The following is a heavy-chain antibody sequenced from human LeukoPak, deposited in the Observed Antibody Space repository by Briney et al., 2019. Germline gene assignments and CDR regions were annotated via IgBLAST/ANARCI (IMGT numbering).Heavy chain of an antibody. V-gene: IGHV4-59*01. CDR1: GGSISSYC. Sequence: SETLSLTCTVSGGSISSYCWSWIRQPPGKGLEWIGYIYYSGSTNYNPSLKSRVTISVDTSKNQFSLKLSSVTAADTAVYYCARGGAHSPFDYWGQGTLVTVSS. D-gene: IGHD3-16*01. J-gene: IGHJ4*02. CDR3: ARGGAHSPFDY. CDR2: IYYSGST.